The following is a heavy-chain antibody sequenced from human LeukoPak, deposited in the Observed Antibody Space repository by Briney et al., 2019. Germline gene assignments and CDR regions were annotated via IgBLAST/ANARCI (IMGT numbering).Heavy chain of an antibody. CDR2: ISGSGGST. D-gene: IGHD3-3*01. CDR1: GFTFSSYA. Sequence: PGGSLRLSCAASGFTFSSYAMSWVRQAPGKGLEWVSAISGSGGSTYYADSVKGRFTISRDNSKNTLYLQMDSLRAEDTAVYYCAKDLGDFWSGIDAFDIWGQGTMVTVSS. J-gene: IGHJ3*02. CDR3: AKDLGDFWSGIDAFDI. V-gene: IGHV3-23*01.